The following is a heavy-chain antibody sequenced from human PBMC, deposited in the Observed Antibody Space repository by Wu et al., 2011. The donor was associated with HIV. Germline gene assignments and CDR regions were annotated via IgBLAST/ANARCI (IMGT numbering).Heavy chain of an antibody. Sequence: QVQLVQSGAEVKKPGASVKVSCHTSGYSFNNFDINWVRQAAGQGLEWMGSVNPNSGNTVYAQKFQGRVTITSDTPVSTVYLELSSLGSEDMAVYFCARGGRRYYYGSGNYYTLYFDYWGQGTPVTVSS. J-gene: IGHJ4*02. CDR3: ARGGRRYYYGSGNYYTLYFDY. CDR1: GYSFNNFD. CDR2: VNPNSGNT. V-gene: IGHV1-8*02. D-gene: IGHD3-10*01.